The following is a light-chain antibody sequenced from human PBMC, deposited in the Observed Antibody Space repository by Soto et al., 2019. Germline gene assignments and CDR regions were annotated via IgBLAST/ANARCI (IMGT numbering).Light chain of an antibody. CDR3: CSSAGSYVV. Sequence: QSALTQPRSVSGSPGQSVAISCTGTSSYFGGHSYVSWYQHHPGKAPKLMIYDFTKRPSGVPDRLSGSKSGNTASLTISGLQAEDEADYYCCSSAGSYVVFGGGTKLTVL. V-gene: IGLV2-11*01. CDR1: SSYFGGHSY. CDR2: DFT. J-gene: IGLJ2*01.